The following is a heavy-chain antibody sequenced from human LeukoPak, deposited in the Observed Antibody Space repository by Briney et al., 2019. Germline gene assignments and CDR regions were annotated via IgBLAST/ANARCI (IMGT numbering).Heavy chain of an antibody. D-gene: IGHD2-15*01. CDR2: IYYSGST. CDR3: ARHRTYCSGGSCYFPPFDY. J-gene: IGHJ4*02. V-gene: IGHV4-39*01. CDR1: GGSISSSSYY. Sequence: SETLSLTCTVSGGSISSSSYYWGWIRQPPGKGLEWIGSIYYSGSTYYNPSLKSRVTISVDTSKNQFSLKPSSVTAADTAVYYCARHRTYCSGGSCYFPPFDYWGQGTLVTVSS.